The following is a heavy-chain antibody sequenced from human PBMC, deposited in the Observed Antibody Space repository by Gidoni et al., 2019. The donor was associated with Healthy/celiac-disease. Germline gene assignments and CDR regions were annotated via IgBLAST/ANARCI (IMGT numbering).Heavy chain of an antibody. Sequence: EVQLVESGGGLVQPGGSLRLSCAASGFTFSSYWMSWVRQAPGKGLEWVANIKQDGSEKYYVDSVKGRFTISRDNAKNSLYLQMNSLRAEDTAVYYCARDVSGGYVYFDYWGQGTLVFVSS. D-gene: IGHD5-12*01. V-gene: IGHV3-7*01. CDR1: GFTFSSYW. CDR2: IKQDGSEK. J-gene: IGHJ4*02. CDR3: ARDVSGGYVYFDY.